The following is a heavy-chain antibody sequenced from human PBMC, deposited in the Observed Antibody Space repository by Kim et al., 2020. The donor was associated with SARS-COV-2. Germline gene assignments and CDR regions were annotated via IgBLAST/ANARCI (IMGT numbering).Heavy chain of an antibody. CDR2: IIPIFGTA. CDR1: GGTFSSYA. Sequence: SVKVSCKASGGTFSSYAISWVRQAPGQGLEWMGGIIPIFGTANYAQKFQGRVTITADESTSTAYMELSSLRSEDTAGYYCARVLSEYYYDSSGYLDYWGQGTLVTVSS. D-gene: IGHD3-22*01. CDR3: ARVLSEYYYDSSGYLDY. J-gene: IGHJ4*02. V-gene: IGHV1-69*13.